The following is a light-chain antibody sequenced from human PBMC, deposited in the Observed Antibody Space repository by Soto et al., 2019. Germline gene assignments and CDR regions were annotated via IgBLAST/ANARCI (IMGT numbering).Light chain of an antibody. J-gene: IGKJ2*01. V-gene: IGKV1-9*01. CDR2: SAS. Sequence: IQLTQSPSSMSASVGDRVTLTCRASQDINKFLAWFQQTPGKAPKLLVYSASTLHSGVPSRFSCSGSGTDFALTISSLQPEDFATYYFQQLKTYPYTLGQGTRLDIK. CDR1: QDINKF. CDR3: QQLKTYPYT.